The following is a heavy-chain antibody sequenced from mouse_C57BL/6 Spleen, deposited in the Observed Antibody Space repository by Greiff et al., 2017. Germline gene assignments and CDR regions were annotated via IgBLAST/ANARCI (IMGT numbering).Heavy chain of an antibody. J-gene: IGHJ1*03. V-gene: IGHV5-9-1*02. CDR2: ISSGGDYI. CDR1: GFTFSSYA. CDR3: TRSDGYYGYFDV. D-gene: IGHD2-3*01. Sequence: DVMLVESGEGLVKPGGSLKLSCAASGFTFSSYAMSWVRQTPEKRLEWVAYISSGGDYIYYADTVQGRFTISRDTARNTLYLQMSSLKSEDTAMDYCTRSDGYYGYFDVWGTGTTVTVSS.